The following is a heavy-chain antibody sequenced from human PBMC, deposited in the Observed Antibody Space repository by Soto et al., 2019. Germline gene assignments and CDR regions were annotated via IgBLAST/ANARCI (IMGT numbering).Heavy chain of an antibody. V-gene: IGHV1-8*01. J-gene: IGHJ4*02. CDR2: MNPNSGNT. Sequence: QVQLVQSGAEVKKPGASVKVSCKASGYTFTSYDINWVRQATGQGLEWMGWMNPNSGNTGYAQKFQGRVTMTRNTSISTAYMELSSLRSEDTAVYYCARGHAHGPIQLWLWDFDYWGQGTLVTVSS. CDR3: ARGHAHGPIQLWLWDFDY. CDR1: GYTFTSYD. D-gene: IGHD5-18*01.